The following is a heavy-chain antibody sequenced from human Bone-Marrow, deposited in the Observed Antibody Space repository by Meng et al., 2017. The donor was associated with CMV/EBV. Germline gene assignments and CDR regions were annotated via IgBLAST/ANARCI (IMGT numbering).Heavy chain of an antibody. J-gene: IGHJ4*02. D-gene: IGHD3-22*01. CDR3: SRGDSNGPLY. V-gene: IGHV3-73*01. Sequence: GESLKISCSASGFTFSDAGLHWVRQASGRGLEWIGRIRNRANSHATAYVASVKGRFTISRDDSKNTMYLHMSSLKTDDTAVYYCSRGDSNGPLYWGQGTLVTVSS. CDR1: GFTFSDAG. CDR2: IRNRANSHAT.